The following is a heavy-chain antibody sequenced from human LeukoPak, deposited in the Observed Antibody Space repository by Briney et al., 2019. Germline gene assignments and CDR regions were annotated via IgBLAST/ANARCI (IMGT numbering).Heavy chain of an antibody. D-gene: IGHD2-2*02. CDR1: GFTFSSYA. J-gene: IGHJ5*02. CDR3: AVVPAAIGHWFDP. V-gene: IGHV3-30*02. CDR2: IRYDGSNK. Sequence: GGSLRLSCAASGFTFSSYAMHWVRQAPGKGLEWVAFIRYDGSNKYYADSVKGRFTISRDNSKNTLYLQMNSLRAEDTAVYYCAVVPAAIGHWFDPWGQGTLVTVSS.